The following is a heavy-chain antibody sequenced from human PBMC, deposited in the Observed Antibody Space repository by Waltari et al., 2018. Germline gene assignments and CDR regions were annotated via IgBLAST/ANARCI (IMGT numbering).Heavy chain of an antibody. V-gene: IGHV4-4*07. CDR2: IYRSGGT. D-gene: IGHD2-21*02. Sequence: QVQLQESGPGLVKPPETLSLTCSVSGGSISSYYWSWIRQPAGKGLGWIGRIYRSGGTNYNPSLKSRVTMSVDMSKNQFSLKLSSVTAADTAVYYCAREVRRDEDYGMDVWGQGTTVTVSS. CDR3: AREVRRDEDYGMDV. J-gene: IGHJ6*02. CDR1: GGSISSYY.